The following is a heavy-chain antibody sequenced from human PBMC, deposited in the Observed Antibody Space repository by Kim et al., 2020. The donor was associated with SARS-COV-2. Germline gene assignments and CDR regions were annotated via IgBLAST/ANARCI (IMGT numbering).Heavy chain of an antibody. J-gene: IGHJ6*02. Sequence: GESLKISCKGSGYSFTSYWISWVRQMPGKGLEWMGRIDPSDSYTNYSPSFQGHDTISADKSISTAYLQWSSLKASDTVMYYCASRGGNSAYYYYGMDVWGQGTTVPVSS. V-gene: IGHV5-10-1*01. CDR2: IDPSDSYT. CDR3: ASRGGNSAYYYYGMDV. D-gene: IGHD2-21*01. CDR1: GYSFTSYW.